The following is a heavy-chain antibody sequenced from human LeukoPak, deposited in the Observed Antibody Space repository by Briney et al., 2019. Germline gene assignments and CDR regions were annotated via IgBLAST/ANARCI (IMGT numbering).Heavy chain of an antibody. V-gene: IGHV3-30*02. CDR1: GFTFSSYG. Sequence: GGSLRLSCAASGFTFSSYGMHWVRQAPGKGLEWVAFIRYDGSNKYYADSVKGRFTISRDNSKNTLYLQMNSLRAEDTAVYYCAKRRDGYNWYFDYWGQGTLVTVSS. CDR3: AKRRDGYNWYFDY. J-gene: IGHJ4*02. CDR2: IRYDGSNK. D-gene: IGHD5-24*01.